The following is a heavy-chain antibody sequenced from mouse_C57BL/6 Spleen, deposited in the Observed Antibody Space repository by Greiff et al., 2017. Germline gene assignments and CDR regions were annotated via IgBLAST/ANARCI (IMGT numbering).Heavy chain of an antibody. CDR3: ASGGILWPLRGFCF. Sequence: QVQLQQSGAELMKPGASVKLSCKATGYTFTGYWIEWVKQRPGHGLEWIGEILPGSGSTNYNEKFKGKATFTADTSSNTAYMQLSSLTTEDSALFYRASGGILWPLRGFCFRGQGTLVTVSA. CDR2: ILPGSGST. V-gene: IGHV1-9*01. CDR1: GYTFTGYW. J-gene: IGHJ3*01. D-gene: IGHD1-1*02.